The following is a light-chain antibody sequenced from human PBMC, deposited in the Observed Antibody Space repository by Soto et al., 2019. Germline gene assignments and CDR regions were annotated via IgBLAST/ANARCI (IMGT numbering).Light chain of an antibody. CDR3: QQTYTTPEIT. J-gene: IGKJ5*01. V-gene: IGKV1-5*01. CDR2: GAS. CDR1: QSISSW. Sequence: DIQMTQSPATLSASVGDRVTITCRASQSISSWLAWYQQKPGKAPKLLMYGASYLKSGVPTRFSGSGSGTDFTLTISSLQPEDFAIYYCQQTYTTPEITFGQGTRLET.